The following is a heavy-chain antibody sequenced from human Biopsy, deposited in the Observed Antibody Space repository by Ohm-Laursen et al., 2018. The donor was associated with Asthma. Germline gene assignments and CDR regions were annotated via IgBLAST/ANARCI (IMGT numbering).Heavy chain of an antibody. J-gene: IGHJ4*02. CDR1: GGSISSGAYY. CDR2: IYYIGST. Sequence: TLSLTCTVSGGSISSGAYYWSWVRQPPGKGLEWIGYIYYIGSTYYNPSLKSRVAISLDTSKNQFSLKLSSVTVADTAAYFCARRGGVRRYFDYWGQGTLVTVSS. D-gene: IGHD3-16*01. V-gene: IGHV4-30-4*01. CDR3: ARRGGVRRYFDY.